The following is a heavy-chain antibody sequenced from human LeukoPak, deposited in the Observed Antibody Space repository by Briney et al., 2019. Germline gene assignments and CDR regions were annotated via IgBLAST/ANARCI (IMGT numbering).Heavy chain of an antibody. CDR3: ARVSPNKEMRSYLMGAFDI. J-gene: IGHJ3*02. D-gene: IGHD1-26*01. CDR1: GGSISNYF. Sequence: SETLSLTCTVSGGSISNYFWSWVRQPAGKGLEWIGRIYSTGRSDYNPSLKRRVTISVDTSKNQFSLKLSSVTAADTAVYYCARVSPNKEMRSYLMGAFDIWGQGTMVTVSS. CDR2: IYSTGRS. V-gene: IGHV4-4*07.